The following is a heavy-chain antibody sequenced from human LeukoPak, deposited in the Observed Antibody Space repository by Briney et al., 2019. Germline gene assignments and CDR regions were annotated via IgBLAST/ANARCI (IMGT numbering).Heavy chain of an antibody. CDR1: GGSFSGYY. D-gene: IGHD6-6*01. CDR2: INHSGST. CDR3: ARGPRFRIAASRFDP. V-gene: IGHV4-34*01. J-gene: IGHJ5*02. Sequence: SETLSLTCAVYGGSFSGYYWSWIRQPPGKGLEWIGEINHSGSTNYNPSLKSRVTISVDTSKNQFSLKLSSVTAADTAVYYCARGPRFRIAASRFDPWGQGTLVTVSS.